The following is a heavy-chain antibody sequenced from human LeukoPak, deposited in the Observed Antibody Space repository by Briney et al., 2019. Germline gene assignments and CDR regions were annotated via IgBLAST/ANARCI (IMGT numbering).Heavy chain of an antibody. CDR3: AMTLRGWELPDY. CDR2: ISSSSSYI. Sequence: GGSLRLSCAASGFTFSSYSMNWVRQAPGKGLEWVSSISSSSSYIYYADSVKGRFTISRDNAKNSLYLQMNSLRAEDTAVYHCAMTLRGWELPDYWGQGTLVTVSS. D-gene: IGHD1-26*01. J-gene: IGHJ4*02. V-gene: IGHV3-21*01. CDR1: GFTFSSYS.